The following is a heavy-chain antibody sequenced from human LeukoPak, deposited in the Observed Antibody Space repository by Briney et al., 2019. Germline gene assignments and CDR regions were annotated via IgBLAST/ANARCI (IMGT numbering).Heavy chain of an antibody. D-gene: IGHD1-26*01. CDR3: ARASGSYYPLFDY. V-gene: IGHV1-8*01. CDR1: GYTFTSYD. Sequence: ASVKVSCKASGYTFTSYDINWVRQATGQGLEWMGWMNPNSGNTGYAQKFQGRVTMTRNTSISTAYMELSSLRSEDKAVYYCARASGSYYPLFDYWGQGTLVTVYS. J-gene: IGHJ4*02. CDR2: MNPNSGNT.